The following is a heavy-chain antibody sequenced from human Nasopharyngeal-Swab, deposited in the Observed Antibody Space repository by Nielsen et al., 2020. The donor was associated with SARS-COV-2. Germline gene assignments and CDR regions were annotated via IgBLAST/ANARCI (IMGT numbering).Heavy chain of an antibody. V-gene: IGHV3-21*01. CDR1: GFTFSSYS. D-gene: IGHD1-1*01. CDR3: ARDRTNDYYYYMDV. J-gene: IGHJ6*03. Sequence: GGSLRLSCAASGFTFSSYSMNWVRQAPGKGLEWVSSISSSSSYIYYAGSVKGRFTISRDNAKNSLYLQMNSLRAEDTAVYYCARDRTNDYYYYMDVWGKGTTVTVSS. CDR2: ISSSSSYI.